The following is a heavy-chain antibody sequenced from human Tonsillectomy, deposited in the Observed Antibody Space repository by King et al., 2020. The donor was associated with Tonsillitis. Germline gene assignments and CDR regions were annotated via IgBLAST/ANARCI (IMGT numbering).Heavy chain of an antibody. J-gene: IGHJ4*02. V-gene: IGHV3-9*01. CDR3: AKDALYDILTGYVDC. CDR1: GFIFGDYA. CDR2: ISWNSGNI. D-gene: IGHD3-9*01. Sequence: VQLVESGGGLVQPGRSLRLSCAVSGFIFGDYAMHWVRQVPGKGLEWVSSISWNSGNIGYADSVKGRFTISRDHANNSLYLQMNSLRAEDTALYYCAKDALYDILTGYVDCWGQGTLVTVSS.